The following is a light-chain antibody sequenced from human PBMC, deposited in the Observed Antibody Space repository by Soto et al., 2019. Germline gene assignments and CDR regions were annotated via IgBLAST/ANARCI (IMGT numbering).Light chain of an antibody. J-gene: IGKJ5*01. CDR2: DAS. CDR3: QQRSKWPIT. CDR1: QSVSSD. V-gene: IGKV3-11*01. Sequence: EIVLTQSPATLSLSPGERGTLSCRASQSVSSDLAWYQQRPGQAPRLPIHDASNRATGIPARFSGSGSGTDFTLTISSLEPEDFAVYYCQQRSKWPITFGQGTRLEIQ.